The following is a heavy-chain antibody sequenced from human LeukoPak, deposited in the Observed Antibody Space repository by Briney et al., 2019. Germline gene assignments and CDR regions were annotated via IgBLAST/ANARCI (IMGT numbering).Heavy chain of an antibody. CDR1: GGSISTYY. CDR3: ARGGGWYLPNYGMDV. J-gene: IGHJ6*02. CDR2: IYYGGST. Sequence: SETLSLTCTVSGGSISTYYWTWIRQPPGKGLEWIGYIYYGGSTNSNPSLKSRVTISEDTSKNQFSLNLSSVTAADTAMYYCARGGGWYLPNYGMDVWGQGTTVTVSS. D-gene: IGHD6-19*01. V-gene: IGHV4-59*01.